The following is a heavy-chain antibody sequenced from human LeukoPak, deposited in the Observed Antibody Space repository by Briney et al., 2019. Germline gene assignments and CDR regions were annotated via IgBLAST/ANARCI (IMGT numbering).Heavy chain of an antibody. CDR3: ARHASSWYGGRFDH. CDR1: GGSINKYY. J-gene: IGHJ5*02. Sequence: SETLSLICSVSGGSINKYYWNWIRQPPGKGREWVGDIYSSGSTNYNPSLKSRVTISVDTSNNQLSLRLSSVTAADTAVYYCARHASSWYGGRFDHWGQGTVVTVSS. CDR2: IYSSGST. V-gene: IGHV4-59*08. D-gene: IGHD6-13*01.